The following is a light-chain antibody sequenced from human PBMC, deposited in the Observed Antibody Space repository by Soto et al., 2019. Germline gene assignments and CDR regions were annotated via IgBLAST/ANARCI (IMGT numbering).Light chain of an antibody. CDR2: DAS. V-gene: IGKV1-5*01. Sequence: DIQMTQSPSTLSASVGDRVTITCRASQSISSWLAWYQQKPGKAPKLLIYDASSLESGVPSRFSGSGSGTEFTLTISSLQPDDFATYYRQQYNSYSTWTFGQGTKV. J-gene: IGKJ1*01. CDR3: QQYNSYSTWT. CDR1: QSISSW.